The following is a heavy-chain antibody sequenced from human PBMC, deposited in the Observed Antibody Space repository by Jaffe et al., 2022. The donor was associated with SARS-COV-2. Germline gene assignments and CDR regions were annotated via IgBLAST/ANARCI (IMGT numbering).Heavy chain of an antibody. CDR2: ISYDGSNI. V-gene: IGHV3-30*18. CDR1: GFTFSSYG. Sequence: QVQLVESGGGVVQPGRSLRLSCAASGFTFSSYGMHWVRQAPGKGLEWVAVISYDGSNIYYGDSVKGRFSISRDNSKNTLYLQMNSLRAEDTAFYYCAKDSQDSLYYYDSSGCDHWGQGTLVTVSS. CDR3: AKDSQDSLYYYDSSGCDH. J-gene: IGHJ1*01. D-gene: IGHD3-22*01.